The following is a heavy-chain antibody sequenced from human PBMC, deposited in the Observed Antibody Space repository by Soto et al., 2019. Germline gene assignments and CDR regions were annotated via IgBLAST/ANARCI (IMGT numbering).Heavy chain of an antibody. CDR3: ARSLFVASSGWYEYFQH. V-gene: IGHV1-69*13. D-gene: IGHD6-19*01. CDR2: IIPIFGTA. Sequence: ASVKVSCKASGGTFSSYAISWVRQAPGQGLEWMGGIIPIFGTANYAQKFQGRVTIAADESTSTAYMELSSLRSEDTAVYYCARSLFVASSGWYEYFQHWGQGTLVTVSS. J-gene: IGHJ1*01. CDR1: GGTFSSYA.